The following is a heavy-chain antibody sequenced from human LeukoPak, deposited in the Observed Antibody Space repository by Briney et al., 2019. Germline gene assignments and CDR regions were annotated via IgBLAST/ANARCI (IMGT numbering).Heavy chain of an antibody. CDR3: AKDLIAARPETFDY. D-gene: IGHD6-6*01. CDR2: ISYDGSNK. CDR1: GFTFSGYP. V-gene: IGHV3-30-3*02. J-gene: IGHJ4*02. Sequence: GGSLRLSCAASGFTFSGYPIHWVRQAPGKGLEWVAVISYDGSNKYYADSVKGRFTISRDNSKNTLYLQMNSLRAEDTAVYYCAKDLIAARPETFDYWGQGTLVTVSS.